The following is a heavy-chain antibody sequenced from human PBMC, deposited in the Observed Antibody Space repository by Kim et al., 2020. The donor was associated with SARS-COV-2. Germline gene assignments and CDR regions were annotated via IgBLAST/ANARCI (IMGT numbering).Heavy chain of an antibody. J-gene: IGHJ4*02. CDR2: INPNSGGT. V-gene: IGHV1-2*02. CDR3: AILEQQLEEVGLDY. Sequence: ASVKVSCKASGYTFTGYYMHWVRQAPGQGFEWMGWINPNSGGTNYAQKFQGRVTMTRDTSISTAYMELSRLRSDDTAVYYCAILEQQLEEVGLDYWGQGTLVTVSS. D-gene: IGHD6-13*01. CDR1: GYTFTGYY.